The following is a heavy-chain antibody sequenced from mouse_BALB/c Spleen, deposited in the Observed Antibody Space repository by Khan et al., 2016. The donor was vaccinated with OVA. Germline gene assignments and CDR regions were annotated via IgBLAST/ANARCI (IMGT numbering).Heavy chain of an antibody. CDR1: GFTFSSYA. CDR3: ARPPITTVVATSYWFFDV. Sequence: EVQLVESGGGLVQPGGSLKLSCAASGFTFSSYAMSWVRQTPAKRLEWVAIISSGGNYTYYPDSVKGRFTISRDNAKNTLYMQMCSLRSEDMAMYYCARPPITTVVATSYWFFDVWGAGTTVTVSS. J-gene: IGHJ1*01. CDR2: ISSGGNYT. V-gene: IGHV5-9-3*01. D-gene: IGHD1-1*01.